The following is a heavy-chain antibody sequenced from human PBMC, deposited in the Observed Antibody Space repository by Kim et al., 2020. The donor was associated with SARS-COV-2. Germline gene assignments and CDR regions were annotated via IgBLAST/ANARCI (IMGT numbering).Heavy chain of an antibody. D-gene: IGHD6-13*01. V-gene: IGHV4-34*01. Sequence: SLKSRVTISVDTSKNQFSLKLSSVTAADTAVYYCARGQRWYPTYYYGMDVWGQGTTVTVSS. J-gene: IGHJ6*02. CDR3: ARGQRWYPTYYYGMDV.